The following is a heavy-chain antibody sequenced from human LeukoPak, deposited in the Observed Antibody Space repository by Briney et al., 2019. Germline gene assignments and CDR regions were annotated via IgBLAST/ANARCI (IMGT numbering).Heavy chain of an antibody. Sequence: GGSLRLSCTASGFTFGVYAMSWFRQAPGKGLEWVGFIRSKAYGGTTEDAASVKGRFTISRDDSKSIAYLQMNSLKNEDTAVYYCTRDKRRDYYDSSGYYYLPYFQHWGQGTLVTVSS. D-gene: IGHD3-22*01. V-gene: IGHV3-49*03. CDR3: TRDKRRDYYDSSGYYYLPYFQH. CDR1: GFTFGVYA. CDR2: IRSKAYGGTT. J-gene: IGHJ1*01.